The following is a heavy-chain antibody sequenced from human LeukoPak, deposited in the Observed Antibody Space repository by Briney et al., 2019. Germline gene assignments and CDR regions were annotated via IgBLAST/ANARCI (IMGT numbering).Heavy chain of an antibody. CDR2: ISSSSSYI. V-gene: IGHV3-21*01. J-gene: IGHJ4*02. D-gene: IGHD5-12*01. CDR3: ARDVRGYGDYDYRGSHFDY. CDR1: GFTFSSYS. Sequence: GGSLRLSCAASGFTFSSYSMNWVRQAPGKGLEWVSSISSSSSYIYYADSVKGRFTISRDNAKNSLYLQMNSLRAEDTAVYYCARDVRGYGDYDYRGSHFDYWGQGTLVTVSS.